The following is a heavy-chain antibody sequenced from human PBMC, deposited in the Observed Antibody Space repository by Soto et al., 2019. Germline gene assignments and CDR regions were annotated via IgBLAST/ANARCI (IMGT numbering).Heavy chain of an antibody. Sequence: SETLSLTCAVSGGSISSSNWWSWVRQXPGKGLEWVGEIYHSGSTNYNPSLKSRVTISVDKSKDQFSLKLSSVTAADTAVYYCARDAVYDILTALADWGQGTLVTVSS. CDR2: IYHSGST. J-gene: IGHJ4*02. CDR3: ARDAVYDILTALAD. D-gene: IGHD3-9*01. CDR1: GGSISSSNW. V-gene: IGHV4-4*02.